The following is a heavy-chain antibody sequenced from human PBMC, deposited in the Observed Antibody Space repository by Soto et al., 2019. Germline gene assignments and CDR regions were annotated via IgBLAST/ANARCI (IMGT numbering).Heavy chain of an antibody. D-gene: IGHD3-3*01. CDR3: ARGFPLWFDS. CDR2: INAGNGKT. Sequence: QVQLVQSGAEEKKPGATVKVSCKASGYTFTSYAMDWVRQAPGQRLEWMGWINAGNGKTKYSQKFQGRVTITRDTSASTAYMDLSSLRSEDTAVYYCARGFPLWFDSWGQGTLVTVSS. CDR1: GYTFTSYA. V-gene: IGHV1-3*05. J-gene: IGHJ5*01.